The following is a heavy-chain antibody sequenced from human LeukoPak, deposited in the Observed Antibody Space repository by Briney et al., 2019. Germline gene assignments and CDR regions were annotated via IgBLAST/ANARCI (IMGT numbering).Heavy chain of an antibody. CDR1: GFTFRTYN. J-gene: IGHJ4*02. Sequence: GGSLRLSCAASGFTFRTYNMNWVRQAPGKGLEWVTVVSSDGSIKYNADSVKGRFTISRDTSKNTVYLQMNSLGAEDTAFYYCARGYSSSWLGYFDYWGQGTLVTVSS. CDR2: VSSDGSIK. CDR3: ARGYSSSWLGYFDY. D-gene: IGHD6-13*01. V-gene: IGHV3-30*03.